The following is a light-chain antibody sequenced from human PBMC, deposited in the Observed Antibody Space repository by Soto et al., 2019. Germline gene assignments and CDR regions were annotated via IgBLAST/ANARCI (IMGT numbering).Light chain of an antibody. CDR1: NSDVGGYNF. CDR2: DVS. CDR3: CSYAGGYTYV. J-gene: IGLJ1*01. V-gene: IGLV2-11*01. Sequence: QSALTQPRSVSGSPGQSVTISCTGTNSDVGGYNFVSWYQQHPGKAPKLMIYDVSERPSGVPDRFSASKSGNTASLTISGLQADDEADYYCCSYAGGYTYVFGTGTKLTVL.